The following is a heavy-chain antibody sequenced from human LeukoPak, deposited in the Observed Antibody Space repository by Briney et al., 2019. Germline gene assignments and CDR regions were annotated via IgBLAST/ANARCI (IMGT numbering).Heavy chain of an antibody. D-gene: IGHD6-19*01. CDR2: ISSSGGST. V-gene: IGHV3-23*01. CDR3: AKGASVWYMSECDH. J-gene: IGHJ4*02. CDR1: GFTFSSYA. Sequence: GGSLRLSCAASGFTFSSYAMTWVRQAPGKGLERVSGISSSGGSTYYADSVKGRFTISRDNSKNTFYLQMNSLRVEDTAIYYCAKGASVWYMSECDHWGQGTLVTVSS.